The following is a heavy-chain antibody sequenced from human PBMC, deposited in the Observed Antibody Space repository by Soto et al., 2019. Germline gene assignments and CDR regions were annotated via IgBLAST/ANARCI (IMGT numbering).Heavy chain of an antibody. V-gene: IGHV4-31*03. CDR3: ARGDTMIVGPVDY. CDR1: GGSISSGGYY. J-gene: IGHJ4*02. D-gene: IGHD3-22*01. Sequence: SETLSLTCTVSGGSISSGGYYWSWIRQHPGKGLEWIGYIYYSGSTYYNPSLKSRVTISVDTSKSQFSLKLSSVTAADTAVYYCARGDTMIVGPVDYWGQGTLATVSS. CDR2: IYYSGST.